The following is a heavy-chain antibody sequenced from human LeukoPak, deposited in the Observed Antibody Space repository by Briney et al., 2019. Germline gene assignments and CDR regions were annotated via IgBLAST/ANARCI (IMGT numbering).Heavy chain of an antibody. Sequence: ASVKVSSKASGYTFTSYDFNWVRQATGQRPEWMGWMSPNSGDTGYAQKFQDRVTMTRNTSISTAYMELSSLRSDDTAVYYCARGPPNWGYDYWGPGTLVTVSS. V-gene: IGHV1-8*01. CDR2: MSPNSGDT. CDR3: ARGPPNWGYDY. J-gene: IGHJ4*02. D-gene: IGHD7-27*01. CDR1: GYTFTSYD.